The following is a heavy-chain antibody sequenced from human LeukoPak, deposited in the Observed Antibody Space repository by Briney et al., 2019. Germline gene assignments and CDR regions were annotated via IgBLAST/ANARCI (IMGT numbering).Heavy chain of an antibody. CDR3: AKVTRQYYGSGENWFDP. CDR2: IWYDGSKK. V-gene: IGHV3-30*02. D-gene: IGHD3-10*01. J-gene: IGHJ5*02. Sequence: PGGSLRLSCEASRFTFSSYGTHWVRRAPGKGLEWVAVIWYDGSKKNYGESVKGRFTISRDNSKNTLYLQMNSLRAEDTAVYYCAKVTRQYYGSGENWFDPWGQGTLVTVSS. CDR1: RFTFSSYG.